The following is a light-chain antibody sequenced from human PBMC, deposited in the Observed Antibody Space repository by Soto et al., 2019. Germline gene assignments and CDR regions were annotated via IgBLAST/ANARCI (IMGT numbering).Light chain of an antibody. Sequence: SVVTQPGSVSGSPGQSITISCTGTSSDVGGYNYVSWYRQHPGRAPKLMIYDVSNRPSGVSNRFSGSKSGNTASLTISGLQAEDEADYYCSSYTRSSTYVFGTGTKVTVL. V-gene: IGLV2-14*01. CDR1: SSDVGGYNY. J-gene: IGLJ1*01. CDR3: SSYTRSSTYV. CDR2: DVS.